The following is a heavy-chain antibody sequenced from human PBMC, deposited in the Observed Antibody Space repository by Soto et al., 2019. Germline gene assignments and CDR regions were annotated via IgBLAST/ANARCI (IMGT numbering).Heavy chain of an antibody. CDR2: ISSSSSYI. D-gene: IGHD6-13*01. CDR1: GFTFSSYS. CDR3: AREPSGAAAGTDY. J-gene: IGHJ4*02. Sequence: EVQLVESGGGLVKPGGSLRLSCAASGFTFSSYSMNWVRQAPGKGLEWVSSISSSSSYIYYADSVKGRFTISRDNAKNSLYLQMNSLRAEDTAVYYCAREPSGAAAGTDYWGQGTLVTVS. V-gene: IGHV3-21*01.